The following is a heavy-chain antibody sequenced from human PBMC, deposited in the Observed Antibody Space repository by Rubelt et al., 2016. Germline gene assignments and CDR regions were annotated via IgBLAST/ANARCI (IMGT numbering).Heavy chain of an antibody. J-gene: IGHJ6*02. CDR3: ARLYQNGMDV. Sequence: EAQLVQSGAEVKKPGESLKISCKGSGYSISSYWIAWVRQMPGKGLEWMGRIDPSVSYSNYSPSFQGHVTIAADKSTSTAYLQWSSLQASDTAMYYCARLYQNGMDVWGQGTTVSVSS. D-gene: IGHD2-8*01. CDR2: IDPSVSYS. CDR1: GYSISSYW. V-gene: IGHV5-10-1*01.